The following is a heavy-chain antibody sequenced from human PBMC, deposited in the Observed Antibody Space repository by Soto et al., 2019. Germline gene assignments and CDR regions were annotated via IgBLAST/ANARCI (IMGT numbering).Heavy chain of an antibody. J-gene: IGHJ3*02. D-gene: IGHD3-10*01. Sequence: QVQLQESGPGLVKPSETLSLTCTVSGGSISSYYWSWIRQPAGKGLEWIGRIYTSGGTNYNPSLKSRVTMSVDTSKNQFSLKLSSVPAADTAVYYCARISMVRGALGAFDIWGQGTMVTVSS. V-gene: IGHV4-4*07. CDR3: ARISMVRGALGAFDI. CDR1: GGSISSYY. CDR2: IYTSGGT.